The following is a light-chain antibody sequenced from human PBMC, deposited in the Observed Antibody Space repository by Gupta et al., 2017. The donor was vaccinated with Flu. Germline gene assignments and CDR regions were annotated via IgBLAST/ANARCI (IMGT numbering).Light chain of an antibody. CDR3: CSYGGSYTWV. CDR2: DVN. V-gene: IGLV2-11*01. Sequence: SATIPCSGTTSDVGGYDYVSWYQHHPGKAPNLLINDVNRRPSGVPDRFSGSKSGNTASLTISGLQAEDEADYYCCSYGGSYTWVFGGGSKLTVL. CDR1: TSDVGGYDY. J-gene: IGLJ3*02.